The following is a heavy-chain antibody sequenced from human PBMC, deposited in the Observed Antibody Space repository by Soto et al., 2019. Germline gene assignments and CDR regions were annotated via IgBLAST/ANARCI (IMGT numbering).Heavy chain of an antibody. Sequence: GGSLRLSCSASGFTFSSYAMHWVRQAPGKGLEYVSSISINGGSTHYADSVKGRFTISRDDSTNTLYLQMNSLRAEDTAVYYCARPAIFGSSSYFDTWGQGALVTVSS. CDR3: ARPAIFGSSSYFDT. J-gene: IGHJ4*02. D-gene: IGHD3-10*02. CDR2: ISINGGST. CDR1: GFTFSSYA. V-gene: IGHV3-64D*06.